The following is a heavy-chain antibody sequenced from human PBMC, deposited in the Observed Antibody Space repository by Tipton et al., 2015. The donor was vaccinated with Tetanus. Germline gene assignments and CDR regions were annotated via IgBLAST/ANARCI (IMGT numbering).Heavy chain of an antibody. D-gene: IGHD1-1*01. CDR3: ARDRLVGTNHYDY. CDR1: GFSFASYG. V-gene: IGHV3-21*05. Sequence: SLRLSCAASGFSFASYGMHWVRQAPGKALEWISFISMASDSIYYADSVKGRFTISRDNAKNSLFLQMNSLRAEDTALYYCARDRLVGTNHYDYWGQGTLVTVSS. CDR2: ISMASDSI. J-gene: IGHJ4*02.